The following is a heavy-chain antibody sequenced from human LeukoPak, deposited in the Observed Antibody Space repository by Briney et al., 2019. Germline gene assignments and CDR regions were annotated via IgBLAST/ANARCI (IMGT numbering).Heavy chain of an antibody. CDR1: GGSFSGYY. CDR2: INHSGST. D-gene: IGHD2-2*02. Sequence: SETLSLTCAVYGGSFSGYYWSWIRQPPGKGLEWMGEINHSGSTNYNPSLKSRVTISVDTSKNQFSLKLSSVTAADTAVYYCARGKIVVVPAAIPRRYGMDVWGKGTTVTVSS. J-gene: IGHJ6*04. CDR3: ARGKIVVVPAAIPRRYGMDV. V-gene: IGHV4-34*01.